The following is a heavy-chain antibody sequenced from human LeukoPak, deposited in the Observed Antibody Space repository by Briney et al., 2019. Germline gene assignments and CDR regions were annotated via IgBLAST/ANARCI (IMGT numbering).Heavy chain of an antibody. D-gene: IGHD5-24*01. J-gene: IGHJ4*02. CDR2: IIPIFGTA. V-gene: IGHV1-69*13. Sequence: SVKVSCTASGGTFSSYAITWVRQAPGQGLEWMGGIIPIFGTANYAQKFQGRVTITADESTSTAYMELSSLRSEDTAVYYCARDRGGRYGYNYLFDYWGQGTLVTVSS. CDR1: GGTFSSYA. CDR3: ARDRGGRYGYNYLFDY.